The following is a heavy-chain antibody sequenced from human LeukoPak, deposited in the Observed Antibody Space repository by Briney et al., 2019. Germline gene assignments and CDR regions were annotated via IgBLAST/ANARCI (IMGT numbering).Heavy chain of an antibody. CDR3: ARDVKYYYDSSGYYA. J-gene: IGHJ4*02. V-gene: IGHV3-7*01. CDR2: IKQDGSEK. Sequence: PGGSLRLSCAASGFTFSSYWMSWVRQAPGKGLEWVANIKQDGSEKYYVDSVRGRFTIPRDNAKNSLYLQMNSLRAEDTAVCYCARDVKYYYDSSGYYAWGQGTLVTVSS. CDR1: GFTFSSYW. D-gene: IGHD3-22*01.